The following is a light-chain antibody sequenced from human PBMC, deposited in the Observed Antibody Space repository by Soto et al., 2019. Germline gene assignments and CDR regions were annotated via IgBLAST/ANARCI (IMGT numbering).Light chain of an antibody. J-gene: IGKJ4*01. V-gene: IGKV3-20*01. CDR3: HRYGRSLSLT. CDR2: SAS. Sequence: EIVLTQSPGPLSLSPGERATLSCRASQSVSSSYLAWYQHKPGHAPRLLIYSASSRATGIRDRVSGSGSGTDFTFTISRLEPEAFAVSYCHRYGRSLSLTFGGGTKVDIK. CDR1: QSVSSSY.